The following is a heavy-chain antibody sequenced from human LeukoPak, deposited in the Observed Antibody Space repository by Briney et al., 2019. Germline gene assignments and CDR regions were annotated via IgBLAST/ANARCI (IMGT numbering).Heavy chain of an antibody. CDR1: GGSISGHY. J-gene: IGHJ4*02. D-gene: IGHD3-16*01. CDR2: IYDIGST. V-gene: IGHV4-59*11. CDR3: ARGGVLKSVDN. Sequence: SETLSLTCTVSGGSISGHYWTWIRQPPGKGLEWIGYIYDIGSTTYDPSLKSRVTISVDTSKNQFSLKLSSVTAADTAVYYCARGGVLKSVDNWGQGTLVTVSS.